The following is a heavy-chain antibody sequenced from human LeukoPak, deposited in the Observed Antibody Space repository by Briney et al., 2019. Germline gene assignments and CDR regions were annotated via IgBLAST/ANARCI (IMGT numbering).Heavy chain of an antibody. V-gene: IGHV4-39*07. CDR2: IYYSGST. Sequence: SETLSLTCTVSGGSISSSSYYWGWIRQPPGKGLEWIGSIYYSGSTYYNPSLKSRVTISVDTSKNQFSLKLSSVTAADTAVYYCALGYCSSTSCYAGYDWFDPWGQGTLVTVSS. CDR3: ALGYCSSTSCYAGYDWFDP. CDR1: GGSISSSSYY. J-gene: IGHJ5*02. D-gene: IGHD2-2*01.